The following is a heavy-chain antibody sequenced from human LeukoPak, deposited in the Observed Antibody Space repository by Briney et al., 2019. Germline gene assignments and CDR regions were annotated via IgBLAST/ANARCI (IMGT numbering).Heavy chain of an antibody. D-gene: IGHD3-3*01. CDR3: ARVDYDFWSGPMDV. Sequence: SETLSLTCTVSGGSISSYYWSWIRQPPGRGLEWIGYIYYSGSTNYNPSLKSRVTISVDTSKNQFSLKLSSVTAADTAVYYCARVDYDFWSGPMDVWGKGTTVTVSS. CDR1: GGSISSYY. J-gene: IGHJ6*04. V-gene: IGHV4-59*01. CDR2: IYYSGST.